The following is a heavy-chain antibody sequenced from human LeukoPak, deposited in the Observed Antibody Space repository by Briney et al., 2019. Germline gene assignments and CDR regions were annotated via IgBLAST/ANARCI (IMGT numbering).Heavy chain of an antibody. CDR2: ISAYNGNT. D-gene: IGHD6-13*01. J-gene: IGHJ4*02. CDR1: GYTFTSYG. Sequence: ASVKVSCKASGYTFTSYGISWVRQAPGQGLEWMGWISAYNGNTNYAQKLQGRVTMTTDTSTSTAYMELRSLRSDDTAVYYCARDRTGFIAAAGGFGYWGQGTLVTVSS. V-gene: IGHV1-18*01. CDR3: ARDRTGFIAAAGGFGY.